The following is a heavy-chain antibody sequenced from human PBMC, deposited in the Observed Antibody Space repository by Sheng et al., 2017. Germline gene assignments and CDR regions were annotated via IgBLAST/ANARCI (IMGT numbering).Heavy chain of an antibody. Sequence: QVQLQESGPGLVKPSETLSLTCTVSGGSISGYYWTWIRQPPGKRLECIGYIYYSGTTNYNPSLKSRVTISLDTSKNQFSLKLNSVTAADTAVYYCARGANYWYFDLWGSGTLVTVSS. CDR3: ARGANYWYFDL. V-gene: IGHV4-59*01. J-gene: IGHJ2*01. CDR2: IYYSGTT. CDR1: GGSISGYY.